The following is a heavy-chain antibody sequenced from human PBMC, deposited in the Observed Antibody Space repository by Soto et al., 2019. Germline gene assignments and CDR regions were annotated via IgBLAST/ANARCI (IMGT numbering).Heavy chain of an antibody. D-gene: IGHD4-4*01. V-gene: IGHV3-23*01. J-gene: IGHJ4*02. CDR3: AKGVRATVVGYFDY. CDR2: ISGSGDST. Sequence: GGSLRLSCAASGFTFSSYAMSWVRQAPGKGLEWVSAISGSGDSTYDADSVRGRFTISRDNSKNTLYLQMNSLRAEDTALYYCAKGVRATVVGYFDYWGQGTLVTVSS. CDR1: GFTFSSYA.